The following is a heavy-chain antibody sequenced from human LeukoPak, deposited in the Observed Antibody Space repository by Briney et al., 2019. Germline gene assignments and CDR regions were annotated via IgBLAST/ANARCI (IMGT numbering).Heavy chain of an antibody. CDR3: ARPYARGYHRAFDI. Sequence: ASVKVSCKASGYTFTGYYMHWVRQATGQGLEWMGWINPNSGGTNYAQKFQGRVTMTRDTSISTAYMELSRLRSDDTAVYYCARPYARGYHRAFDIWGQGTMVTVSS. V-gene: IGHV1-2*02. CDR1: GYTFTGYY. J-gene: IGHJ3*02. CDR2: INPNSGGT. D-gene: IGHD5-18*01.